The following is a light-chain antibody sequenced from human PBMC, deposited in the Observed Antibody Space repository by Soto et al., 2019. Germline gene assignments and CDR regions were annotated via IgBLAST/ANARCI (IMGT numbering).Light chain of an antibody. CDR2: SAS. Sequence: DIQMTQSPSSLSASVGDSVTITCRTSQHVDRYLSWYQQIPGRAPKLLIYSASSLVSGVPPRFRGSASGTEFTLSISSLPREDFATYFCQQSSNIPWTFGQGTKVEMK. V-gene: IGKV1-39*01. J-gene: IGKJ1*01. CDR1: QHVDRY. CDR3: QQSSNIPWT.